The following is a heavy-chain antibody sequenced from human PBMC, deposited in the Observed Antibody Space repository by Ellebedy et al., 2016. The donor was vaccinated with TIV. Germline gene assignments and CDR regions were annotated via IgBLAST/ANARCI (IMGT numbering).Heavy chain of an antibody. CDR2: LWYDGTSK. D-gene: IGHD4-11*01. J-gene: IGHJ4*02. V-gene: IGHV3-33*01. CDR3: ARRAVTTTLVTYYFDY. Sequence: GESLKISXAASGFTFGSYGMHWVRQAPGKGLEWVAVLWYDGTSKHYADSAKGRFTISRDSSKNTLYLQMNSLRPEDTAVYYCARRAVTTTLVTYYFDYWGQGTLVTVSS. CDR1: GFTFGSYG.